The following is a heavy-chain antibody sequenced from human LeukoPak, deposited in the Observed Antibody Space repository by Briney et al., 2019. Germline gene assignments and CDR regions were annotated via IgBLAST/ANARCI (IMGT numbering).Heavy chain of an antibody. J-gene: IGHJ6*02. CDR3: ARDSEEMATIGYYYYGMDA. CDR2: ISYDGSNK. CDR1: GFTFSSYA. V-gene: IGHV3-30-3*01. D-gene: IGHD5-24*01. Sequence: PGRSLRLSCAASGFTFSSYAMHWVRQAPGKGLEWVAVISYDGSNKYYADSVKGRFTISRDNSKNTLYLQMNSLRAEDTAVYYCARDSEEMATIGYYYYGMDAWGQGTTVTVSS.